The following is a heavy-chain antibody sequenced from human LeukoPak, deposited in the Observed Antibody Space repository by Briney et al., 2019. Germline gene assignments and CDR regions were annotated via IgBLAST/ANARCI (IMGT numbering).Heavy chain of an antibody. CDR1: GGSISSSNW. D-gene: IGHD6-19*01. V-gene: IGHV4-4*02. CDR3: AREGGQWLVHRYFDL. J-gene: IGHJ2*01. Sequence: SGTLSLTCAVSGGSISSSNWWSWVRQPPGKGLEWIGEIYHSGSTNYNPSLKSRVTISVDKSKNQFSLKLSSVTAADTAVYYCAREGGQWLVHRYFDLWGRGTLVTVSS. CDR2: IYHSGST.